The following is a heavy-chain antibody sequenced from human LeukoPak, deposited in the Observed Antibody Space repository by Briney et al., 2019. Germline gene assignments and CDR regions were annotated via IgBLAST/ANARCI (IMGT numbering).Heavy chain of an antibody. J-gene: IGHJ5*02. D-gene: IGHD2-2*01. CDR3: AREWGRDIVVVPAATDGT. CDR2: ISAYNGNT. Sequence: GASVKVSCKASGYTFTSYGISWVRQAPGQGLEWMGWISAYNGNTNYVQKLQGRVTMTTDTSTSTAYMELRSLRSDDTAVYYCAREWGRDIVVVPAATDGTWGQGTLVTVSS. V-gene: IGHV1-18*01. CDR1: GYTFTSYG.